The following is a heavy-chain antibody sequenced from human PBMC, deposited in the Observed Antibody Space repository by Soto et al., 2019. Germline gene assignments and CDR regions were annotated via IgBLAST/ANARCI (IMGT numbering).Heavy chain of an antibody. J-gene: IGHJ3*01. D-gene: IGHD6-13*01. CDR3: AKSAMAAAGTGAFDL. Sequence: EVQLLESGGGLVQPGGSLRLSCAASGFIFSNYAMSWVRQAPGKGLEWVSGFSATDGSTQYADSVKGRLTISRDNSQSMLYLQINSLRAEDTAEYYCAKSAMAAAGTGAFDLWGQGTIVTVSS. CDR1: GFIFSNYA. V-gene: IGHV3-23*01. CDR2: FSATDGST.